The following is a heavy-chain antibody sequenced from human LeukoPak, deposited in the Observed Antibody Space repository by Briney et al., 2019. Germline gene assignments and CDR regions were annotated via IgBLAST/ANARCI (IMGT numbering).Heavy chain of an antibody. J-gene: IGHJ6*04. Sequence: GGSLRLSCVASGFTFSNAWMNWVRQAPGKGLEWVANIKQDGSEKYYVDSVKGRFTISRDNAKNSLYLQMNSLRAEDTAVYYCAPDMDVWGKGTTVAVSS. V-gene: IGHV3-7*01. CDR1: GFTFSNAW. CDR3: APDMDV. CDR2: IKQDGSEK.